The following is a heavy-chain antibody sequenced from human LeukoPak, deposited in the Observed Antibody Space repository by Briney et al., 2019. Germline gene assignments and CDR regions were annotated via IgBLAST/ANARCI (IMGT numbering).Heavy chain of an antibody. J-gene: IGHJ5*02. CDR3: AGGHHDGLLWFGEASKWVHP. CDR1: GYTFTGYY. D-gene: IGHD3-10*01. V-gene: IGHV1-2*02. CDR2: INPNSGGT. Sequence: ASEKVSCKASGYTFTGYYMHWVRQAPGQGLEWMGWINPNSGGTNYAQKFQGRVTMTRDTSISTAYMELSRLRSDDTAVYYCAGGHHDGLLWFGEASKWVHPWGQGTLVTVSS.